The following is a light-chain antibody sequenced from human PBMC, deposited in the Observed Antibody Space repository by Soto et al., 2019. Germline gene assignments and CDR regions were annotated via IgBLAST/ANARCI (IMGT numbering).Light chain of an antibody. V-gene: IGKV3-20*01. J-gene: IGKJ2*01. Sequence: EIVLTQSPGTLSLSPGERATLSCRASRSLSSSYVVWYQQKPGQAPRLLIYAASRRATGIPDRISGSGSATEYTLTISRLEPEDFAVYYCQQQGTFGQGTKLEIK. CDR1: RSLSSSY. CDR3: QQQGT. CDR2: AAS.